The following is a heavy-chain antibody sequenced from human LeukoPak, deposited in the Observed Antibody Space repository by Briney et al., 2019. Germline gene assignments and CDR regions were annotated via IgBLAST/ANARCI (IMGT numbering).Heavy chain of an antibody. D-gene: IGHD6-25*01. Sequence: GGSLRLSCAASGFTFSSYSMNWVRQAPGKGLEWVSYIRSSSSTIYYADSVKGRFTISRDNAKNSLYLQMNSLRAEDTAVYYCAREAGTYYYYMDVWGKGTTVTVSS. CDR2: IRSSSSTI. CDR1: GFTFSSYS. V-gene: IGHV3-48*01. CDR3: AREAGTYYYYMDV. J-gene: IGHJ6*03.